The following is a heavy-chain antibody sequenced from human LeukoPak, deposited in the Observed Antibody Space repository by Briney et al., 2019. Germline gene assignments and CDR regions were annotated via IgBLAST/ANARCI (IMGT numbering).Heavy chain of an antibody. Sequence: KTSETLSLTCAVYGGSSSGYYWSWIRQPPGKGLEWIGEINHSGSTNYNPSLKSRVTISVDTSKNQFSLKLSSVTAADTAVYYCARGRRYFDWSRQYYFDYWGQGTLVTVSS. V-gene: IGHV4-34*01. CDR2: INHSGST. CDR3: ARGRRYFDWSRQYYFDY. J-gene: IGHJ4*02. D-gene: IGHD3-9*01. CDR1: GGSSSGYY.